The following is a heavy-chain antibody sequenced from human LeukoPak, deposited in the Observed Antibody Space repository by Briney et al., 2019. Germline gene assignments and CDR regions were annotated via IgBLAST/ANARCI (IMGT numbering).Heavy chain of an antibody. Sequence: GGTLRLSCAASGFAFSSYAMHWVRQAPGKGLEWVAVIWYGGRNKYYADSVKGRFTISRDNSKNTLYLQMNSLRAEDTAVYYCAKDQHYYDSSGYYYFDYWGQGTLVTVSS. D-gene: IGHD3-22*01. CDR1: GFAFSSYA. J-gene: IGHJ4*02. CDR2: IWYGGRNK. V-gene: IGHV3-30*02. CDR3: AKDQHYYDSSGYYYFDY.